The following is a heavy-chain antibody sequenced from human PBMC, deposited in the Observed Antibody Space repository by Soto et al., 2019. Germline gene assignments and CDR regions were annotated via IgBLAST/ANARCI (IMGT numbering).Heavy chain of an antibody. CDR2: ITDNGVST. V-gene: IGHV3-23*01. Sequence: GGSLRVSCAASGFPFSSHAMSWVSQAPGKGLEWVSAITDNGVSTYYADSVKGRFTMSRDNSRNTLYLQMNNLRVDETALFSWAKPPRGLVAGFAPGGQEPLVPVSS. CDR3: AKPPRGLVAGFAP. J-gene: IGHJ5*02. CDR1: GFPFSSHA. D-gene: IGHD6-6*01.